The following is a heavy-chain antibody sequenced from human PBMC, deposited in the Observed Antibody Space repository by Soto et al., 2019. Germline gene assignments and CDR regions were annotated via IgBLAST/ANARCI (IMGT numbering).Heavy chain of an antibody. CDR2: ISAYNGNT. CDR3: ARDLIVGATPPYYFDY. V-gene: IGHV1-18*01. D-gene: IGHD1-26*01. J-gene: IGHJ4*02. Sequence: QVQLVQSGAEVKKPGASVKVSCKASGYTFTSYGISWVRQAPGQGLEWMGWISAYNGNTNYAQKLQGRVTMTTDTYTSTASMEMRSLRPDATAVYYCARDLIVGATPPYYFDYWGQGTLVTVSS. CDR1: GYTFTSYG.